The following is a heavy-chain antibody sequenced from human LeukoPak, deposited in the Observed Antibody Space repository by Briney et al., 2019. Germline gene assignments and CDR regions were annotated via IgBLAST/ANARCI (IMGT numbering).Heavy chain of an antibody. Sequence: ASVKVSCKASGYTFTSYGISWVRQAPGQGLEWMGWISAYNGNTNYAQKLQGRVTMTTDTSTSTAYMELGSLRSDDTAVYYCARGASGDYDYYYGMDVWGQGTTVTVSS. CDR1: GYTFTSYG. J-gene: IGHJ6*02. CDR2: ISAYNGNT. CDR3: ARGASGDYDYYYGMDV. D-gene: IGHD4-17*01. V-gene: IGHV1-18*01.